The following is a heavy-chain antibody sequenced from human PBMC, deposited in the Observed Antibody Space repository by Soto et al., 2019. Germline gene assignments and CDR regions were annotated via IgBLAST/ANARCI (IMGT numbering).Heavy chain of an antibody. Sequence: EVQLLESGGGLVQPGGSLRLSCAASGFTFSRNAMNWVRQAPGKGLEWVSVISGSGESTYYADSVKGRFTISRDTSKNTLYLQMNSLRAEDTAVYYCAKEAGAGDFGYWGQGTLVSVST. CDR2: ISGSGEST. J-gene: IGHJ4*02. CDR1: GFTFSRNA. CDR3: AKEAGAGDFGY. D-gene: IGHD6-19*01. V-gene: IGHV3-23*01.